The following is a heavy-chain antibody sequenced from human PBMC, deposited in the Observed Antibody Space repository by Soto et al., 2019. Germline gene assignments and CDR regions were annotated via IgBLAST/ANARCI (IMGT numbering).Heavy chain of an antibody. CDR3: ARMAVRYYYGMDV. CDR1: GYSFTSYW. CDR2: IYPGDSDT. J-gene: IGHJ6*02. Sequence: PGESLKISCKGSGYSFTSYWIGWVRQMPGKGLEWMGIIYPGDSDTRYSPSFQGQVTISADKSISTAYLQWSSLKASDTAMYYCARMAVRYYYGMDVWAQGNTVTVSS. D-gene: IGHD6-19*01. V-gene: IGHV5-51*01.